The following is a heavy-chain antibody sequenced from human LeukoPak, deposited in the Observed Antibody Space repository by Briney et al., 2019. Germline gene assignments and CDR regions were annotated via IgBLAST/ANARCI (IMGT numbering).Heavy chain of an antibody. Sequence: GGSLRLSCAASGFTFSSYDMHWVRQAPGKGLEYVSTISSNGGKTNYANSVKGRFTISRDNAKNSLYLQMNSLRAEDTAVYYCARVAMVRGVVYYYYYYMDVWGKGTTVTISS. J-gene: IGHJ6*03. CDR2: ISSNGGKT. V-gene: IGHV3-64*01. D-gene: IGHD3-10*01. CDR3: ARVAMVRGVVYYYYYYMDV. CDR1: GFTFSSYD.